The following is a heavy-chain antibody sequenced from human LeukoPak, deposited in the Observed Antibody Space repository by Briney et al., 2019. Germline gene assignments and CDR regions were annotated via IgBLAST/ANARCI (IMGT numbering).Heavy chain of an antibody. CDR2: INHSGST. J-gene: IGHJ4*02. D-gene: IGHD2-2*01. CDR3: ARGLIVVVVPAAPYFDY. CDR1: GGSFSGYY. V-gene: IGHV4-34*01. Sequence: SETLSLTCAVYGGSFSGYYWSWIRQPPGKGLEWIGEINHSGSTNYNPSLKSRVTISVDTSKNQFSLKLSSVTAADTAVYCCARGLIVVVVPAAPYFDYWGQGTLVTVSS.